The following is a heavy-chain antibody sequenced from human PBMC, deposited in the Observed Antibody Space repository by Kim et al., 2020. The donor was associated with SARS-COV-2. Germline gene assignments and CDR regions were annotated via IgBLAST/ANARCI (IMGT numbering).Heavy chain of an antibody. CDR2: IDCGNGNT. Sequence: ASVKVSCKTSGHFFTRDSIHWVRQAPGQGLEWMGGIDCGNGNTIYSQKFQGRVTFTTDTSASTPYMELSFLRSKHSAVYYCLGGFHFDYWGQGTLVT. D-gene: IGHD3-16*01. V-gene: IGHV1-3*01. CDR3: LGGFHFDY. J-gene: IGHJ4*02. CDR1: GHFFTRDS.